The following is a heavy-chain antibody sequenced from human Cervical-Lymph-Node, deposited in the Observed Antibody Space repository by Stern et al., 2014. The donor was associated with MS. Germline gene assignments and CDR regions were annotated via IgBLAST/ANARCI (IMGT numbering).Heavy chain of an antibody. CDR2: IWYDGSNK. CDR1: GFTFSSYG. D-gene: IGHD6-6*01. J-gene: IGHJ4*02. Sequence: VQLVESGGGVVQPGRSLRLSCAASGFTFSSYGMHWVRQTPGKGLEWVAVIWYDGSNKYYADSVKDRFTISRDNSENTLYLQMNSLRAEDTAVYYCARGDSSSPLEYWGQGTLVTVSS. CDR3: ARGDSSSPLEY. V-gene: IGHV3-33*01.